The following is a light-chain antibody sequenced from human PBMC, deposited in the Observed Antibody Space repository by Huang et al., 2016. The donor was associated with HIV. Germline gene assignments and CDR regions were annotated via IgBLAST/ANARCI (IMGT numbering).Light chain of an antibody. CDR3: QQFDNVPYS. CDR2: DAT. J-gene: IGKJ2*03. Sequence: DIQMTQSPSSLSASIGDRVTITCQASHDISNYLNWYQQKPGKAPKLLLYDATNSEAGVPSRFSGSGSGTDFTLTISRLQPEDFATYYCQQFDNVPYSFGQGTRLEIK. CDR1: HDISNY. V-gene: IGKV1-33*01.